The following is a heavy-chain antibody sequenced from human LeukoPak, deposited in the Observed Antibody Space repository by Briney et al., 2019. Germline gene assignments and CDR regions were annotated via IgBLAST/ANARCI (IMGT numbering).Heavy chain of an antibody. CDR1: GDSISSGSYF. CDR3: ARPLSLGYCSGGSCYGRGAWFDR. D-gene: IGHD2-15*01. CDR2: IYHSGST. V-gene: IGHV4-39*07. Sequence: SETLSLTCTVSGDSISSGSYFWDWIRQPPGKGLEWIGQIYHSGSTNYNPSLKSRVTISVDKSKNQFSLKLRSVTAADTAVYYCARPLSLGYCSGGSCYGRGAWFDRWGQGTLVTVSS. J-gene: IGHJ5*02.